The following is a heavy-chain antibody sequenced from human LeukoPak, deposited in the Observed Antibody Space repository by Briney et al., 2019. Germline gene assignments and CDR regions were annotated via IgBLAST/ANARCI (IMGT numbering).Heavy chain of an antibody. CDR2: IYSGGST. V-gene: IGHV3-53*01. CDR3: AREEAASSLLDY. J-gene: IGHJ4*02. Sequence: GGSLRLACAASGFTVSSNYMSWVGQAPGKGLEWVSVIYSGGSTYYADSVKGRFTISRDNSKNTLYLQMNSLRAEDTAVYYCAREEAASSLLDYWGQGTLVTVSS. D-gene: IGHD6-13*01. CDR1: GFTVSSNY.